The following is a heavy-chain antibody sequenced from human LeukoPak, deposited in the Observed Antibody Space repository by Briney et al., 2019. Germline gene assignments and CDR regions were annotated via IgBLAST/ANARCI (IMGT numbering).Heavy chain of an antibody. CDR2: ISSSGSTI. CDR1: GFTFSSYE. CDR3: ARDLLRYFAVIDY. Sequence: QPGGSLRLSCAASGFTFSSYEMNWVRQAPGKGLEWVSYISSSGSTIYYADSVKGRFTISRDNAKNSLYLQMNSLRAEDTAVYYCARDLLRYFAVIDYWGQGTLVTVSS. J-gene: IGHJ4*02. D-gene: IGHD3-9*01. V-gene: IGHV3-48*03.